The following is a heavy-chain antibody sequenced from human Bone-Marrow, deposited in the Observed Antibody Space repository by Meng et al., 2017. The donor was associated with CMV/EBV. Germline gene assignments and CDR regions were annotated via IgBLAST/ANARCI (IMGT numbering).Heavy chain of an antibody. Sequence: GESLKISCAASGFTFSTYSMNWVRQAPGKGLEWVSSISSSSSYIYYADSVKGRFTISRDNAKNSLYLQMNSLRAEDTAVYYCARGGHSSGWYPPWGQGTLVTVSS. V-gene: IGHV3-21*01. CDR1: GFTFSTYS. CDR2: ISSSSSYI. D-gene: IGHD6-19*01. CDR3: ARGGHSSGWYPP. J-gene: IGHJ5*02.